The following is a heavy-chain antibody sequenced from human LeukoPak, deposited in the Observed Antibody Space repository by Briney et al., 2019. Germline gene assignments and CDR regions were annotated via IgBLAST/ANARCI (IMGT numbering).Heavy chain of an antibody. CDR1: GFTFSTYW. CDR3: ARGYISSWAYFDY. Sequence: GSLRLSCAASGFTFSTYWMHWIRQPPGKGLEWIGYIYSSGSTNYNPPLMSRVTISIDTSKNQFSLKVSSVTAADTSVYYCARGYISSWAYFDYWGQGTVDTVSS. CDR2: IYSSGST. J-gene: IGHJ4*02. D-gene: IGHD6-13*01. V-gene: IGHV4-59*01.